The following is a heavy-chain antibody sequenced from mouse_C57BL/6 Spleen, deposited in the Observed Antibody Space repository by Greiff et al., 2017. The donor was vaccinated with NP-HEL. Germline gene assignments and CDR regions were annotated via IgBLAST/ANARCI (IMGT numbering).Heavy chain of an antibody. CDR1: GYTFTSYW. J-gene: IGHJ1*03. Sequence: QVHVKQSGAELVKPGASVKLSCKASGYTFTSYWMHWVKQRPGQGLEWIGMIHPNSGSTNYNEKFKSKATLTVDKSSSTAYMQLSSLTSEDSAVYYCARESYYSNYRYFDVWGTGTTVTVSS. D-gene: IGHD2-12*01. CDR3: ARESYYSNYRYFDV. CDR2: IHPNSGST. V-gene: IGHV1-64*01.